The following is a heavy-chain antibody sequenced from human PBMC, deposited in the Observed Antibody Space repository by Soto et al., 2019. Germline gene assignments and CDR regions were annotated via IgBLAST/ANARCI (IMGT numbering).Heavy chain of an antibody. CDR3: ARESLTIFGVVIYGTDV. V-gene: IGHV1-46*01. CDR1: GYTFTSYY. CDR2: INPSGGST. D-gene: IGHD3-3*01. Sequence: ASVKVSCKASGYTFTSYYMHWVRQAPGQGLEWMGIINPSGGSTSYAQKFQGRVTMTRDTSTSTVYMELSSLRSEDTAVYYCARESLTIFGVVIYGTDVWGHGTTVTVSS. J-gene: IGHJ6*02.